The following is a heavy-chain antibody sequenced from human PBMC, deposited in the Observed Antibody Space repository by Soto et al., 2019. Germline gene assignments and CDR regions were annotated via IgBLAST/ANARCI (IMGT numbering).Heavy chain of an antibody. J-gene: IGHJ6*02. Sequence: EVQLVESGGGLVQPGRSLRLSCAASGFTIDDYAMHWVRQAPGQGLEWVSGISWNSGSIGSADSVKGRFTISRDNAKNSLYLQMNSLRAEDTALYYCAKDGGERNYDDYGMDVWGHGTTVTVSS. V-gene: IGHV3-9*01. CDR1: GFTIDDYA. CDR2: ISWNSGSI. CDR3: AKDGGERNYDDYGMDV. D-gene: IGHD1-1*01.